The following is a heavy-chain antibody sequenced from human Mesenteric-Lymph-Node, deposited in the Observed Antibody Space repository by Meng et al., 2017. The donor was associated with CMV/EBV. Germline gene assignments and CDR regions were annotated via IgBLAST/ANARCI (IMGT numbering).Heavy chain of an antibody. D-gene: IGHD3-10*01. J-gene: IGHJ3*02. Sequence: GGSLRLSCAASGFTFSSYAMSWVRQAPGKGLEWVSSISVSGGSTYYADSVKGRFTISRDNSKNTLYLQMNSLRAEDTAVYYCAKELFSGSGTYYLDAFDIWGQGTMVTVSS. CDR2: ISVSGGST. CDR1: GFTFSSYA. V-gene: IGHV3-23*01. CDR3: AKELFSGSGTYYLDAFDI.